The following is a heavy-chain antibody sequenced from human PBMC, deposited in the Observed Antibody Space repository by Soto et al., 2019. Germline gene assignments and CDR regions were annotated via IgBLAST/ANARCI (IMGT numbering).Heavy chain of an antibody. V-gene: IGHV3-30-3*01. Sequence: GGSLRLSCVASGFTFSSHAMHWVRQSPGKGLEWLSLMSHDGHIKFYADSVKGRFTISRDNSKNTLYLQMNSLREDDTAVYYCARDPFDYDSDLVPPPSRGFDYWGQGTLVTVSS. CDR3: ARDPFDYDSDLVPPPSRGFDY. CDR1: GFTFSSHA. J-gene: IGHJ4*02. CDR2: MSHDGHIK. D-gene: IGHD3-16*01.